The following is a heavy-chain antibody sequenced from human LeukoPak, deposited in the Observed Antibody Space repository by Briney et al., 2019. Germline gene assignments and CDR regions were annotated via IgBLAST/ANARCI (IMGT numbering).Heavy chain of an antibody. Sequence: GGCLRLSCAASGVTVSSTYMSWVRQAPGKGLEWVSVIYGGGTTYYGDSVKGRFSFSRDNFKNTVFPQMNRLRAEDTAIYYCASSALISSNNYFDYWGQGTLVTVSS. V-gene: IGHV3-66*01. D-gene: IGHD4-11*01. CDR1: GVTVSSTY. CDR2: IYGGGTT. CDR3: ASSALISSNNYFDY. J-gene: IGHJ4*02.